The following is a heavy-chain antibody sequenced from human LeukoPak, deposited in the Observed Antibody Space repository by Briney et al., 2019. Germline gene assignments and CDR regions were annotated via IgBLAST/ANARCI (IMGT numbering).Heavy chain of an antibody. D-gene: IGHD4-23*01. CDR2: IYYSGST. J-gene: IGHJ3*02. Sequence: SETLSLTCTVSGGSISSYYWSWIRQPPGKGLEWIGYIYYSGSTNYNPSLKSRVTISVDTSKNQFSLKLSSVTAADTAVYYCARPKVVTPSGAFDIWGQGTMVTVSS. V-gene: IGHV4-59*08. CDR3: ARPKVVTPSGAFDI. CDR1: GGSISSYY.